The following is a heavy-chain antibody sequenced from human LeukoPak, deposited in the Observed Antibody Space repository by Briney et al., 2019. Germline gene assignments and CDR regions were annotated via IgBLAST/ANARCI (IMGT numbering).Heavy chain of an antibody. D-gene: IGHD5-24*01. CDR1: GFTFTSYW. CDR2: IKQDGSEK. J-gene: IGHJ4*02. CDR3: ARERWLQLWYFDY. Sequence: GGSLRLSCAASGFTFTSYWMTWVRQAPGKGLEWVANIKQDGSEKYYVDSVKGRFTISRDNARNSLYLQMNSLRAEDTAMYYCARERWLQLWYFDYWGQGTLVTVSS. V-gene: IGHV3-7*04.